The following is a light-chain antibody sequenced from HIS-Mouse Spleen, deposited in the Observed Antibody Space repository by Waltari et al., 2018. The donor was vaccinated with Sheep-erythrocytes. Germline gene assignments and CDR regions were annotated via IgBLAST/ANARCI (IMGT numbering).Light chain of an antibody. J-gene: IGKJ4*01. CDR2: WAS. Sequence: DIVMTQSPDSLAVSLGERATINCKSSQSVLYSSKNKNYLAWYQQKTGQPPKLLIYWASTRESGVPDRFSGSGSGTDFTLTISSLQAEDVAVYYCQQYYSTLTFGGGTKVEIK. CDR3: QQYYSTLT. V-gene: IGKV4-1*01. CDR1: QSVLYSSKNKNY.